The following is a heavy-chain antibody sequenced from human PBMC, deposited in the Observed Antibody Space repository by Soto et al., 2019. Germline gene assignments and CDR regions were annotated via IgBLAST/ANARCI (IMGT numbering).Heavy chain of an antibody. Sequence: PSETLSLTCTVSGGSISSYYWSWIRQPAGKGLEWIGRIYTSGSTNYNPPLKSRVTMSVDTSKNQFSLKLSSVTAADTAVYYCARDGRIAVAGTYYYYYYGMDVWGQGTTVTVSS. CDR1: GGSISSYY. J-gene: IGHJ6*02. CDR2: IYTSGST. V-gene: IGHV4-4*07. D-gene: IGHD6-19*01. CDR3: ARDGRIAVAGTYYYYYYGMDV.